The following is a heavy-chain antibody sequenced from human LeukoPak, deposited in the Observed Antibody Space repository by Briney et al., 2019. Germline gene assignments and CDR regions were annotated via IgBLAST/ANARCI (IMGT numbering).Heavy chain of an antibody. CDR1: GFTFSTYW. CDR2: IKPDGNEK. V-gene: IGHV3-7*02. CDR3: VVNGRGY. J-gene: IGHJ4*02. Sequence: PGGSLRLSCAASGFTFSTYWMSWVRQAPGRGLEWVANIKPDGNEKYYVDSVRGRFTISRDNAKNSLYLQMNSLRAEDTAVHYCVVNGRGYWGQGTLVTVSS.